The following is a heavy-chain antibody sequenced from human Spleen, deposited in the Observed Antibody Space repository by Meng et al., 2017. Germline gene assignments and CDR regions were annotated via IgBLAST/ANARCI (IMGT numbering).Heavy chain of an antibody. D-gene: IGHD2-15*01. CDR1: GFTFSSYW. J-gene: IGHJ4*02. Sequence: GEPLKISCAASGFTFSSYWMSWVRQAPGKGLEWVANIKQDGSEKYYVDSVKGRFTISRDNAKNSLYLQMNSLRAEDTAVYYCARVLSCSGGSCYHIDYWGQGTLVTVSS. CDR3: ARVLSCSGGSCYHIDY. CDR2: IKQDGSEK. V-gene: IGHV3-7*01.